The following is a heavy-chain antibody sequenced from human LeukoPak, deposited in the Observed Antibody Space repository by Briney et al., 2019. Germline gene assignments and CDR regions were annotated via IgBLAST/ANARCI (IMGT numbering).Heavy chain of an antibody. CDR2: ISSSGSYI. V-gene: IGHV3-21*01. CDR1: GFTFSSYS. CDR3: ARLDYDCSGYYYYDY. D-gene: IGHD3-22*01. J-gene: IGHJ4*02. Sequence: GGSLRLSCAASGFTFSSYSMNWVRQAPGKGLEWVSSISSSGSYIYYADSVKGRFTISRDNAKNSLYLQMNSLRAEDTAVYYCARLDYDCSGYYYYDYWGQGTLVTVSS.